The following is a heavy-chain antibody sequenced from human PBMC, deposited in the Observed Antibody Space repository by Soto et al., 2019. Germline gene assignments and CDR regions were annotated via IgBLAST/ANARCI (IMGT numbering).Heavy chain of an antibody. CDR3: TTDLSWVVVITDFDY. V-gene: IGHV3-53*01. CDR1: GFTVRSNY. Sequence: GGSLRLSCAASGFTVRSNYMISVRQAPGKGLEWVSVIYSGGSTYYAAPVKGRFTISRDDSKNTLYLQMNSLKTEDTAVYYCTTDLSWVVVITDFDYWGQGTLVTVSS. J-gene: IGHJ4*02. D-gene: IGHD3-22*01. CDR2: IYSGGST.